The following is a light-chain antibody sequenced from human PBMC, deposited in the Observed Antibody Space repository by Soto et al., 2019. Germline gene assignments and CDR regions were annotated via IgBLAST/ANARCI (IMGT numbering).Light chain of an antibody. CDR2: DAS. CDR1: QSISSW. CDR3: QHYNSYSEE. V-gene: IGKV1-5*01. Sequence: DIQMTHSPSTLSATAGDRVTITCRASQSISSWLAWYQHKPGKAPKLLIYDASTLESGVPSRFSGSGSGTEFTLTISSLQPDDFATYYCQHYNSYSEEFGQGTKVDIK. J-gene: IGKJ1*01.